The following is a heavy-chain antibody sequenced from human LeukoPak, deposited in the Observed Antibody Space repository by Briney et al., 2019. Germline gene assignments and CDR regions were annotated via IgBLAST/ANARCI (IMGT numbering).Heavy chain of an antibody. D-gene: IGHD6-13*01. V-gene: IGHV1-18*01. CDR1: GYTFTNYG. CDR2: ISGYNGNA. J-gene: IGHJ4*02. CDR3: ARGDPIAAAGTTSSDY. Sequence: GASVKVSCKASGYTFTNYGISWVRQAPGQGLEWMGWISGYNGNANYAQKLQGRVTMTTDTSTSTAYMELRSLRSDDTAVYYCARGDPIAAAGTTSSDYWGQGTLVTVSS.